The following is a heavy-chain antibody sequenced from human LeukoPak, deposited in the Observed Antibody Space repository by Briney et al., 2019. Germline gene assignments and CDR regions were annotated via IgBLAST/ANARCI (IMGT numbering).Heavy chain of an antibody. J-gene: IGHJ6*03. D-gene: IGHD3-22*01. V-gene: IGHV4-30-4*08. CDR1: GGSISSGDYY. CDR3: AREGSSGYYLYYYYMDV. Sequence: PSETLSLTCTVSGGSISSGDYYWSWIRQPPGKGLEWIGYIYYSGSTYYNPSLKSRVTISVDTSKNQFPLKLSSVTAADTAVYYCAREGSSGYYLYYYYMDVWGKGTTVTVSS. CDR2: IYYSGST.